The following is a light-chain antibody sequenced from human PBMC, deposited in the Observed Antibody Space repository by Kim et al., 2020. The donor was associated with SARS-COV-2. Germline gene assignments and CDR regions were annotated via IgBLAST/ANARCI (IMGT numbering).Light chain of an antibody. CDR2: DAS. Sequence: EFVLTQSPATLSLSPGERATLSCRASQSISSNLAWYQQRPGQPPRLLIYDASNRATGIPARFSGSGSGTDFTLTISSLETEDFAVYYCQQRTTWPPGYTFGQGTKLEIK. J-gene: IGKJ2*01. CDR3: QQRTTWPPGYT. CDR1: QSISSN. V-gene: IGKV3-11*01.